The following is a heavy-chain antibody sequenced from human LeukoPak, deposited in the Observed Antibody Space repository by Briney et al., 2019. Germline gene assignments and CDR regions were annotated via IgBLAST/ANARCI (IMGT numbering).Heavy chain of an antibody. J-gene: IGHJ6*02. CDR1: GGSIRRYY. V-gene: IGHV4-59*01. D-gene: IGHD7-27*01. Sequence: SETLSLTCTVSGGSIRRYYWSWIRQPPGKGLEWIGHINYSGTTSGSTNYNPSLKSRVTISVDTSKNQFSLQVRSVTAADTAVYYCARGSGRYYYYGVDVWGQGTTVTVSS. CDR2: INYSGTTSGST. CDR3: ARGSGRYYYYGVDV.